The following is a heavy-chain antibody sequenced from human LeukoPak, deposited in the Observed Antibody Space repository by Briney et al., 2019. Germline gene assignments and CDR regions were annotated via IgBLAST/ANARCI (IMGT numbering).Heavy chain of an antibody. J-gene: IGHJ4*02. CDR3: AISSGSYYGDDY. Sequence: GSSVKVSCKASGGTFSSYAISWVRQAPGQGLEWMGRIIPILGIANYAQKFQGRVTITTDESTSTAYMELSSLRSEDTAVYYCAISSGSYYGDDYWGQGTLVTVSS. CDR2: IIPILGIA. CDR1: GGTFSSYA. D-gene: IGHD1-26*01. V-gene: IGHV1-69*04.